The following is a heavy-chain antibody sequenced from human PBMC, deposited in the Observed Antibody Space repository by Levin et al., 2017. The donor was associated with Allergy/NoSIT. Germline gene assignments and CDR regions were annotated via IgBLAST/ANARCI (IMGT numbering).Heavy chain of an antibody. CDR3: ARGERKYSSGWYYYFDY. CDR2: INHSGST. CDR1: GGSFSGYY. Sequence: PSQTLSLPCAVYGGSFSGYYWSWIRQPPGKGLEWIGEINHSGSTNYNPSLESRVTISVDTSKNQFSLKLSSVTAADTAVYFCARGERKYSSGWYYYFDYWGQGTLVTVSS. V-gene: IGHV4-34*01. J-gene: IGHJ4*02. D-gene: IGHD6-19*01.